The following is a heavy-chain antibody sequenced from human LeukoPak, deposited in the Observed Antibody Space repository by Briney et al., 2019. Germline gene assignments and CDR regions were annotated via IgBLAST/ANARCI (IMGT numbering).Heavy chain of an antibody. D-gene: IGHD2-8*01. Sequence: GGSLRLSCSASGFTVSSNYMSWVRQAPGKGLEWVSVIYSGGSTYYADSVKGRFTISRDNSKNTLYLQMNSLRAEDTAVYYCAREDDSVLDYWGQGTLVTVSS. V-gene: IGHV3-53*01. J-gene: IGHJ4*02. CDR2: IYSGGST. CDR1: GFTVSSNY. CDR3: AREDDSVLDY.